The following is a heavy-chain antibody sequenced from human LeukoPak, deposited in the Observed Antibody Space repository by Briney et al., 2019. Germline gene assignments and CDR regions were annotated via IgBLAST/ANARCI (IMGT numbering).Heavy chain of an antibody. V-gene: IGHV3-43*02. Sequence: GGSLRLSCAASGFTFDDYAMHWVRQAPGKGLEWVSLIKRQAGGTYHPYSVKGRFTTSRDNSKNSLQLQMNSLRSEDTALYSCAKDWDYGGNSVVVDYWGQGTLVTVSS. CDR1: GFTFDDYA. CDR3: AKDWDYGGNSVVVDY. D-gene: IGHD4-23*01. CDR2: IKRQAGGT. J-gene: IGHJ4*02.